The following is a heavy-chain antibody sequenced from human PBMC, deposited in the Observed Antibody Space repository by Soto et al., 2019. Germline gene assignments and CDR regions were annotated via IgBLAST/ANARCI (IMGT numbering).Heavy chain of an antibody. CDR1: GYTFTELS. CDR2: FDPEGGET. Sequence: GASVKVSCKVSGYTFTELSMHWVRQAPGKGLEWMGGFDPEGGETIYAQKFQGRVTMTEDTSTDTAYMELRGLRSEDTAVYYCATHYSDFWSGFYTYWRQGTLVTVSS. CDR3: ATHYSDFWSGFYTY. J-gene: IGHJ4*02. V-gene: IGHV1-24*01. D-gene: IGHD3-3*01.